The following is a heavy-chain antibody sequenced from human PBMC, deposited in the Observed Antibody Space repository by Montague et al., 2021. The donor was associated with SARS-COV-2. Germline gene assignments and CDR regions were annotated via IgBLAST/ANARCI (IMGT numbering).Heavy chain of an antibody. J-gene: IGHJ4*02. V-gene: IGHV4-59*01. CDR2: VYYRGST. D-gene: IGHD1-26*01. Sequence: ETLSLTCTVSGGSISSYYWSWIRQPPGKGLEWIGYVYYRGSTNYNPSLKSRVTISLDTSKNQFSLKLNSVTAADTAVYFCARFGSGTLEFDLWGQGTLVTVSS. CDR1: GGSISSYY. CDR3: ARFGSGTLEFDL.